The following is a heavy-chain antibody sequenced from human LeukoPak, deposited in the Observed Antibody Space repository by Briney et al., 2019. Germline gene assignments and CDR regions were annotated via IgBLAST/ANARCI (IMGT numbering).Heavy chain of an antibody. D-gene: IGHD6-6*01. CDR1: GFTFGDYA. CDR2: IRSKAYGGTT. V-gene: IGHV3-49*04. J-gene: IGHJ5*02. CDR3: TRCRGQLGYWFDP. Sequence: GRSLRLSCTASGFTFGDYAMSWVRQAPGKGLEWVGFIRSKAYGGTTEYAASVKGRFTISRDDSKSIAYLQMNSLKTEDTAVYYCTRCRGQLGYWFDPWGQGTLVTVSS.